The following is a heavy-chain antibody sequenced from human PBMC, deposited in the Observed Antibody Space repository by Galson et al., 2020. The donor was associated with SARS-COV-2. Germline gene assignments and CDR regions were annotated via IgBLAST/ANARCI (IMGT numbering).Heavy chain of an antibody. CDR3: AKGVGDGIAVAGAFDV. J-gene: IGHJ6*02. D-gene: IGHD6-13*01. CDR2: TSAGNT. Sequence: GSLKISCAASGFTFSRYAMSWVRQAPGKGLEWVSTTSAGNTFYADSVNGRFTISRDNAQSTLYLQMHSLRAEDTAIYFCAKGVGDGIAVAGAFDVWGQGTPVTVSS. CDR1: GFTFSRYA. V-gene: IGHV3-23*01.